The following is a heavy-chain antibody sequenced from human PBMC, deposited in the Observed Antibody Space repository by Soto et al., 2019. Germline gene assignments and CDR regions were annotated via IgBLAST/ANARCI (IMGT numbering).Heavy chain of an antibody. J-gene: IGHJ5*02. V-gene: IGHV1-18*01. CDR1: GYTFFTYD. CDR3: ARHHGPTTSETWGDP. CDR2: ISTYSGDT. D-gene: IGHD3-16*01. Sequence: QVHLVQSGVEVKTPGASVKVSCQASGYTFFTYDISWVRQAPGQGLEWMGWISTYSGDTKYAQKFQGRVTMTTDPSTTTANPELSSLRSDDTAVYYCARHHGPTTSETWGDPWGQGTLVTVSS.